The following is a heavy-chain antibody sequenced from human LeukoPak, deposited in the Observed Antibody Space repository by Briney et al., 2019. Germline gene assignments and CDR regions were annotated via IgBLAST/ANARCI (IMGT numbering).Heavy chain of an antibody. Sequence: GGSLRLSCAASGFTFSSYAMHWVRQAPGKGLEWVAVISYDGSNKYYADSVKGRFTISRDNSKNTLYLQMNSLRAEDTAVYYCARIGSYYDILTGYYPHYFDYWGQGTLVTVSS. D-gene: IGHD3-9*01. CDR1: GFTFSSYA. CDR2: ISYDGSNK. V-gene: IGHV3-30-3*01. J-gene: IGHJ4*02. CDR3: ARIGSYYDILTGYYPHYFDY.